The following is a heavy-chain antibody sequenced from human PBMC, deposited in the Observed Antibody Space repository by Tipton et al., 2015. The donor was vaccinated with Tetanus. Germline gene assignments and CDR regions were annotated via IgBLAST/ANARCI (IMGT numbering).Heavy chain of an antibody. J-gene: IGHJ6*03. CDR2: INGDSTSI. V-gene: IGHV3-21*04. CDR3: AKEALGVLDV. Sequence: SLRLSCAASGFTFNTYSMNWVRRAPGKGLEWVSVINGDSTSIYYADSVKGRFTISRDNAKNTLFLQLDSPRAEDTAIYYYAKEALGVLDVWGKGTTVTVSS. CDR1: GFTFNTYS.